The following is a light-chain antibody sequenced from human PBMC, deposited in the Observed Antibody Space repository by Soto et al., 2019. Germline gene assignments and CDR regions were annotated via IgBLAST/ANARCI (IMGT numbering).Light chain of an antibody. Sequence: DIQMTQSPSTLSASVGDRVTITCRASQSISSWLAWYQQKPGKAPKLLIYDASSLESGVPSRFSGSGSGTEFTLTISSLQPDDFATYYCQQYMSYWTFGQGTKV. CDR3: QQYMSYWT. V-gene: IGKV1-5*01. CDR1: QSISSW. J-gene: IGKJ1*01. CDR2: DAS.